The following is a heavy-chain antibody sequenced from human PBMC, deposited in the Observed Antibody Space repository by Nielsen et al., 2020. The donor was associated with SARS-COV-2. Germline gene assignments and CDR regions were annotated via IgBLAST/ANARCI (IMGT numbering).Heavy chain of an antibody. CDR1: GFIFSDYY. CDR2: MNADGSRS. D-gene: IGHD3-22*01. J-gene: IGHJ4*02. V-gene: IGHV3-74*01. CDR3: VRVRDDGHYYDTGPFDY. Sequence: GGSLRLSCVGSGFIFSDYYMNWVRQAPGKGLMWVSRMNADGSRSAYAESVKGRFIIARDNARDTLSLQMNSLSVEDTAMYYCVRVRDDGHYYDTGPFDYWGQGALVTVSS.